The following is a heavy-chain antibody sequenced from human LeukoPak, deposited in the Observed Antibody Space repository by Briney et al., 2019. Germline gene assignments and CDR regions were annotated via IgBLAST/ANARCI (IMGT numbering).Heavy chain of an antibody. CDR2: INWNGGST. Sequence: GSLLLSCAASGFTFDDYGMSWVRQAPGKGLEWVSGINWNGGSTGYADSVKGRFTISRDNAKNSLYLQMNSLRAEDTALYYCARVYYDFWSGYYKGYYYYMGVWGKGTTVTVSS. D-gene: IGHD3-3*01. CDR3: ARVYYDFWSGYYKGYYYYMGV. V-gene: IGHV3-20*04. CDR1: GFTFDDYG. J-gene: IGHJ6*03.